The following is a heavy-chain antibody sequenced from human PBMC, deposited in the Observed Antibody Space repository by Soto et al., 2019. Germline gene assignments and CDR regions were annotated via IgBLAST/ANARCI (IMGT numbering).Heavy chain of an antibody. CDR3: ARAPKVSGSAQTRPDF. D-gene: IGHD6-6*01. Sequence: SETLSLTCSLYSGSLSGYYWSWIRQPPGKGLEWIGEISPSGTTNYSPSLKSRVSISVDTSKNQFSLNLTSLTAADTAVYYCARAPKVSGSAQTRPDFWGQGSLVTVS. CDR2: ISPSGTT. J-gene: IGHJ4*02. CDR1: SGSLSGYY. V-gene: IGHV4-34*01.